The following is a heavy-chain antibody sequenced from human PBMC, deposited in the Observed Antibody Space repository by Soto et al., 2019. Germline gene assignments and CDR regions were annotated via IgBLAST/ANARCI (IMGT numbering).Heavy chain of an antibody. Sequence: SETLSLTCTVSGGSVSSGSYYWSWIRQPPGKRLEWIGYIYYSGTTNYNPSLKSRVTISVDTSKNQLSLRLTSVTAADKAVYYSARTDYGGNSFYYYGMDVWGQGTAVTVSS. D-gene: IGHD4-17*01. V-gene: IGHV4-61*01. CDR1: GGSVSSGSYY. CDR3: ARTDYGGNSFYYYGMDV. J-gene: IGHJ6*02. CDR2: IYYSGTT.